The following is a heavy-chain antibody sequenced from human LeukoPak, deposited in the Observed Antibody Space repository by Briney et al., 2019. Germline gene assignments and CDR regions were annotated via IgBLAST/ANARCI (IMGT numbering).Heavy chain of an antibody. CDR1: GFTFSNYA. D-gene: IGHD1-1*01. Sequence: GGSLRLSCAASGFTFSNYAMSWVRQAPGKGLEWVSSISSSSSYIYYADSVKGRFTISRDNAKNSLYLQMNSLRAEDTAVYYCARVLRGTGTPDYWGQGTLVTVSS. CDR2: ISSSSSYI. J-gene: IGHJ4*02. V-gene: IGHV3-21*01. CDR3: ARVLRGTGTPDY.